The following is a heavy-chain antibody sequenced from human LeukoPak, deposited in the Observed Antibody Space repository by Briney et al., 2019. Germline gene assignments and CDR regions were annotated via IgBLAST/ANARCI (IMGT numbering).Heavy chain of an antibody. J-gene: IGHJ4*02. V-gene: IGHV1-46*01. CDR1: GYTFTSYY. CDR2: INPSGGST. D-gene: IGHD3-22*01. CDR3: ARGDDSGYYDYFDY. Sequence: ASVKVSCKASGYTFTSYYIHWVRQAPGQGLEWMGIINPSGGSTTYAQKFQGRVAMTSDTSTSRVYMEVSSLRSEDTAVYYCARGDDSGYYDYFDYWGQGALVTVSS.